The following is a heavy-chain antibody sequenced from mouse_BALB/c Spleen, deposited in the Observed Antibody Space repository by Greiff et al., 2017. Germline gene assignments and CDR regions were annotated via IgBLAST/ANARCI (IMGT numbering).Heavy chain of an antibody. J-gene: IGHJ2*01. CDR3: ARGPNLLLDY. CDR2: ISSGGST. D-gene: IGHD1-1*01. CDR1: GFTFSSYA. V-gene: IGHV5-6-5*01. Sequence: EVMLVESGGGLVKPGGSLKLSCAASGFTFSSYAMSWVRQTPEKRLEWVASISSGGSTYYPDSVKGRFTISRDNARNILYLQMSSLRSEDTAMYYCARGPNLLLDYWGQGTTLTVSS.